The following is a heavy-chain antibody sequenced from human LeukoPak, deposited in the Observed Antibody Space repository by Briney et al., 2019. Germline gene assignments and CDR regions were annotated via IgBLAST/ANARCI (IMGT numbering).Heavy chain of an antibody. CDR2: IKQDGSEI. CDR3: ARHYEQLVTWAYGL. J-gene: IGHJ4*02. V-gene: IGHV3-7*05. D-gene: IGHD6-13*01. Sequence: GGSLRLSCAASGFTFKKYWMSWVRQAPGKGLEWVANIKQDGSEINYVDSVKGRFSISRDNAHNSLYLQMNRLRAEDSAVYYCARHYEQLVTWAYGLWGQGTLVTASS. CDR1: GFTFKKYW.